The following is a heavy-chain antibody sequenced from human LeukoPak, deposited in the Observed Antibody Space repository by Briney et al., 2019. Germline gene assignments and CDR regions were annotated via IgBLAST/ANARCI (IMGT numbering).Heavy chain of an antibody. J-gene: IGHJ3*02. CDR2: IYYSGST. V-gene: IGHV4-59*01. D-gene: IGHD3-3*01. CDR3: ARGRFLDAFDI. Sequence: SETLSLTCTVSGGSISSYYWSWIRQPPGKGLEWIGYIYYSGSTKYKPSLKSRVTISVDTSKSQFSLKLSSVTAADTAVYYCARGRFLDAFDIWGQGTMVTVSS. CDR1: GGSISSYY.